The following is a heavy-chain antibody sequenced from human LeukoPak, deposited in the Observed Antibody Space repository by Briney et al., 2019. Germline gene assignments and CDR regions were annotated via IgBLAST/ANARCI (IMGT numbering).Heavy chain of an antibody. CDR2: IIPIFGTA. V-gene: IGHV1-69*13. J-gene: IGHJ1*01. CDR1: GGTFSSYA. Sequence: SVKVSCKASGGTFSSYAISWVRQAPGQGLEWMGGIIPIFGTANYAQKFQGRVTITADESTSTAYMELGSLRSEDTAVYYCASLSFYSSGWYHFQHWGQGTLVTVSS. CDR3: ASLSFYSSGWYHFQH. D-gene: IGHD6-19*01.